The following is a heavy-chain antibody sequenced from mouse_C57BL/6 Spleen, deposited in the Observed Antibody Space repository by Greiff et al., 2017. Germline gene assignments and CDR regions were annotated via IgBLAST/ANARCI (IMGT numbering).Heavy chain of an antibody. CDR1: GFTFTDYY. D-gene: IGHD2-4*01. J-gene: IGHJ3*01. V-gene: IGHV7-3*01. CDR2: IRNKANGYTT. Sequence: EVKLVESGGGLVQPGGSLSLSCAASGFTFTDYYMSWVRQPPGTALEWLGFIRNKANGYTTEYSASVKGRFTISRDNSQSILYLQMNALRAEDSATYYCARPYYDYDAFAYWGQGTLVTVSA. CDR3: ARPYYDYDAFAY.